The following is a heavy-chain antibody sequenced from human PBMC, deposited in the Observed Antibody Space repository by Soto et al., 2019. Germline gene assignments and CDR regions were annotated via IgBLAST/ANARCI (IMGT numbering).Heavy chain of an antibody. J-gene: IGHJ4*02. CDR1: GGSISSNW. V-gene: IGHV4-4*02. CDR2: IDHSGST. D-gene: IGHD6-19*01. Sequence: QVHLQESGPGLIKPSGTLSLTCAVSGGSISSNWWSWVRQPPGKGLEWIGEIDHSGSTNYNPTHMNRLTMSMDKSPNPPSLNLASVTAADRAVYYCARHIAVSGTRGFDFWGRGTLVTVSS. CDR3: ARHIAVSGTRGFDF.